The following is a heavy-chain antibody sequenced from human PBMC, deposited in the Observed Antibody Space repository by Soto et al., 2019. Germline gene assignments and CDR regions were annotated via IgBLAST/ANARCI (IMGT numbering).Heavy chain of an antibody. V-gene: IGHV4-4*07. Sequence: SETLSLTCTVSGASISGFYCSWIRKSAGKGLEWIGRTYATGTTDYNPSLKSRVMMSVDTSKKQFSLKLRSVTAADTAVYYCVRDGTKTLRDWFDPWGQGISVTVSS. CDR3: VRDGTKTLRDWFDP. J-gene: IGHJ5*02. CDR1: GASISGFY. D-gene: IGHD1-1*01. CDR2: TYATGTT.